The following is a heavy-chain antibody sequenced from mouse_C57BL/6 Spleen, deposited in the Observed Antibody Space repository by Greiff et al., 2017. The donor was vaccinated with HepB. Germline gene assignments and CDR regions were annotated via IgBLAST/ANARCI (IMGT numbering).Heavy chain of an antibody. D-gene: IGHD1-1*01. CDR1: GYAFSSSW. CDR2: IYPGDGDT. V-gene: IGHV1-82*01. J-gene: IGHJ3*01. Sequence: VQLQQSGPELVKPGASVKISCKASGYAFSSSWINWVKQRPGKGLEWIGRIYPGDGDTNYNGKFKGKATLTADKSSSTAYMQLSSLTSEDSAVYFCAIYYYGPWGQGTLVTVSA. CDR3: AIYYYGP.